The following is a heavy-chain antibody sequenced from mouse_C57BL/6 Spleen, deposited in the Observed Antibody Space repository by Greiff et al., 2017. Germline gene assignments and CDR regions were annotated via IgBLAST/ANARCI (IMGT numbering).Heavy chain of an antibody. CDR3: AIYDGYYENAY. CDR1: GYTFTSYW. CDR2: IHPCGGDT. Sequence: QVQLQQPGAELVKPGASVKVSCKASGYTFTSYWMHWVKQRPGQGLEWIGRIHPCGGDTNYNQKFKGKATLTVAKSSSTAYMQLSSLTSEDSAVYYCAIYDGYYENAYWGQGTLVTVSA. J-gene: IGHJ3*01. D-gene: IGHD2-3*01. V-gene: IGHV1-74*01.